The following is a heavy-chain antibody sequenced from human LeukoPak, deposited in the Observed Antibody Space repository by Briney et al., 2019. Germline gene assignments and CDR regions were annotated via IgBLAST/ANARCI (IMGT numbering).Heavy chain of an antibody. V-gene: IGHV4-34*01. J-gene: IGHJ4*02. CDR2: INHSGST. Sequence: SETLSLTCAVYGGSFSGYYWSWIRQPPGKGLEWIGEINHSGSTNYNPSLKSRVTISVDTSKNQFSLKLSSVTAADTAVYYCVTYAQVIQGGIRHDFDFWGQGTLVTVSS. CDR1: GGSFSGYY. D-gene: IGHD2-15*01. CDR3: VTYAQVIQGGIRHDFDF.